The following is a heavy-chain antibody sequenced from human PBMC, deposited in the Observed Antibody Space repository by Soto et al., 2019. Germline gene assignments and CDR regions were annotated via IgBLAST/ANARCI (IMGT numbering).Heavy chain of an antibody. CDR3: ARDAGVSGELYY. D-gene: IGHD3-16*01. CDR2: ISAYNGNT. V-gene: IGHV1-18*01. CDR1: GYTFTSYG. J-gene: IGHJ4*02. Sequence: QVQLVQSGAEVKKPGASVKVSCKASGYTFTSYGISWVRQAPGQGLEWMGWISAYNGNTNYAQKLQGRVTVTTDTSTSTAYMDLRSLRSDDPAVYYCARDAGVSGELYYWGQGTLVTVSS.